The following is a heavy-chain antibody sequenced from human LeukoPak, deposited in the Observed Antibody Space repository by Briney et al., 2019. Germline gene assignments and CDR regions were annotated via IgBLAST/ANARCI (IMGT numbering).Heavy chain of an antibody. CDR1: GGSISSYY. V-gene: IGHV4-59*08. Sequence: SETLSLTCTVSGGSISSYYWSWIRQPPGKGLEWIGYIYYSGSTNYNPSLKSRVTISVDTSKNQFSLKLISVTAADTAVYYCARRGRPYGMDVWGQGTTVTVSS. J-gene: IGHJ6*02. CDR2: IYYSGST. CDR3: ARRGRPYGMDV.